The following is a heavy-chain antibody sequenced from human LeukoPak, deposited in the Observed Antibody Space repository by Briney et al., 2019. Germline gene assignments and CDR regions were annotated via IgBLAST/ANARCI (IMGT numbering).Heavy chain of an antibody. CDR2: IYYSGST. D-gene: IGHD7-27*01. CDR3: ASSELGYYDAFDI. J-gene: IGHJ3*02. Sequence: TSETLSLTCTVSGGSISSSSYYWGWIRQPPGKGLEWIGSIYYSGSTYYNPSLKSRVTISVDTSKNQFSLKLSSVTAADTAVYYCASSELGYYDAFDIWGQGTMVTVSS. CDR1: GGSISSSSYY. V-gene: IGHV4-39*07.